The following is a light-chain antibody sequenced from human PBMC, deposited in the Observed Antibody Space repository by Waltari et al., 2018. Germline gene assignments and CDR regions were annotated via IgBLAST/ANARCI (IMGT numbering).Light chain of an antibody. J-gene: IGKJ4*01. V-gene: IGKV1-5*03. CDR2: KSS. Sequence: DIQMTQSPSTLSASVGDRVTITCRASQSVKNNLAWYQQKPGKVPKVVIHKSSRLESGVPSRFSGSGYGTEFTLTNSSLQPDDFATYYCQEYDTLPVTFGGGTKVEIK. CDR3: QEYDTLPVT. CDR1: QSVKNN.